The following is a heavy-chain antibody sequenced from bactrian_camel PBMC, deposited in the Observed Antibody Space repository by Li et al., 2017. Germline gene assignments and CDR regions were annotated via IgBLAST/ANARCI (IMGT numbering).Heavy chain of an antibody. CDR1: GFTFSRAA. D-gene: IGHD2*01. Sequence: VQLVESGGGSVQSGGSLRLSCQASGFTFSRAAIHWVRRAPGKGLEWVSIINGNGATTYYADSMKGRFTISRNNAKNAVYLQLNTLKIEDMAMYYCVFGIFEYGGSLWEYNYWGQGTQVTVS. CDR3: VFGIFEYGGSLWEYNY. V-gene: IGHV3S40*01. CDR2: INGNGATT. J-gene: IGHJ4*01.